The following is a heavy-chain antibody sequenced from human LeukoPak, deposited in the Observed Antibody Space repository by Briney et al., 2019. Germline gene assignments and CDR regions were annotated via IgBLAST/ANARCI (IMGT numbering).Heavy chain of an antibody. V-gene: IGHV4-34*01. Sequence: PSETLSLTCAVYGGSFSGYYWSWIRQPPGKGLEWIGEINHSGSTNYNPSLKSRVTISVDTSKNQFSLKLMSVTAADTAVYYCARAVINIVVVTTTLSTVNTYYYYYYMDVWGKGTTVTVSS. CDR1: GGSFSGYY. CDR3: ARAVINIVVVTTTLSTVNTYYYYYYMDV. J-gene: IGHJ6*03. CDR2: INHSGST. D-gene: IGHD2-21*02.